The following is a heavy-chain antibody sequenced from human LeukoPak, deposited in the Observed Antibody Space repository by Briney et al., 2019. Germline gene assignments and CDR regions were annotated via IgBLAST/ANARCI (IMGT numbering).Heavy chain of an antibody. D-gene: IGHD1-14*01. CDR2: ISGSGVTT. V-gene: IGHV3-23*01. CDR1: GFTFRNYA. J-gene: IGHJ4*02. Sequence: GGSLRLSCAASGFTFRNYAMSWVRQAPGKGLEWVSTISGSGVTTYYADSVKGRFTISRDNSKNTLYLQMNSLRAEDTAVYYCTKDPVNRPYYFDYWGQGTLVTVSS. CDR3: TKDPVNRPYYFDY.